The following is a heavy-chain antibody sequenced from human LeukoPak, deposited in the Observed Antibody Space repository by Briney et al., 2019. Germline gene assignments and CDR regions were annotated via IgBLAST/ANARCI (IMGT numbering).Heavy chain of an antibody. CDR3: AHIPAVADTNLGFDY. CDR2: IYWDDDK. D-gene: IGHD6-19*01. J-gene: IGHJ4*02. CDR1: GFSLSTSGVG. V-gene: IGHV2-5*02. Sequence: SGPTLVKPTQTLTLTCTFSGFSLSTSGVGVVWIRQPPGKALECLALIYWDDDKRYSPSLKSRLTIAKDTSKNQVVLTTTNMDPVDTATYYCAHIPAVADTNLGFDYWGQGTLVTVSS.